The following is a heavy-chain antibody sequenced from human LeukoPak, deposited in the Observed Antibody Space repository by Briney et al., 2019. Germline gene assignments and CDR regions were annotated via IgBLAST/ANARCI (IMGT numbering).Heavy chain of an antibody. J-gene: IGHJ4*02. CDR3: ARTRSKVGTPKFDY. D-gene: IGHD4-23*01. V-gene: IGHV3-48*02. CDR2: INSGSSTI. CDR1: GFTFSDYS. Sequence: AGGPLRLSCAASGFTFSDYSMNWVRQAPGKGLEWVSYINSGSSTIYYVDSVEGRFTISRDNAKNSLYLQMNSLRDEDTAVYHCARTRSKVGTPKFDYWGQGTLVTVCS.